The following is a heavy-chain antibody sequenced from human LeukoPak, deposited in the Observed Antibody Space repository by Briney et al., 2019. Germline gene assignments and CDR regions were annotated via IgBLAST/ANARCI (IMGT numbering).Heavy chain of an antibody. CDR1: GYTFTGYY. J-gene: IGHJ4*02. CDR2: MNPNSGNT. CDR3: AKEIAVAGSYFDY. D-gene: IGHD6-19*01. Sequence: ASVKVSCKASGYTFTGYYMHWVRQAPGQGLEWMGWMNPNSGNTGYAQKFQGRVTMTRNTSISTAYMELSSLRAEDTAVYYCAKEIAVAGSYFDYWGQGTLVTVSS. V-gene: IGHV1-8*02.